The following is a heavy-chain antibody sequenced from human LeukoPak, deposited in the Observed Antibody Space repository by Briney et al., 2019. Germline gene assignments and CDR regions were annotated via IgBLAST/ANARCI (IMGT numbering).Heavy chain of an antibody. CDR1: GFTFRSYS. D-gene: IGHD1-26*01. V-gene: IGHV3-21*01. J-gene: IGHJ4*02. Sequence: GGSLRLSCAASGFTFRSYSMNWVRQAPGRGLEWVSSISSSSSYIYYADSVKGRFTISRDNAKNSLYLQMNSLRAEDTAVYYCARDSLGGSYLPGPFDYWGQGTLVTVSS. CDR2: ISSSSSYI. CDR3: ARDSLGGSYLPGPFDY.